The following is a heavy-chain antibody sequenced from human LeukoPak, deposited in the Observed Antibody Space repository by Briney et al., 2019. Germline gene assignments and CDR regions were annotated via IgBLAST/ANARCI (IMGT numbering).Heavy chain of an antibody. Sequence: SETLSLTCAVSGYSISSGYYWGWIRQPPGKGLEWIGSIYHSGSTYYNPSPKSRVTISVDTSKNQFSLKLSSVTAADTAVYYCARAGLSMVRGVIIDYWGQGTLVTVSS. V-gene: IGHV4-38-2*01. D-gene: IGHD3-10*01. CDR3: ARAGLSMVRGVIIDY. CDR1: GYSISSGYY. CDR2: IYHSGST. J-gene: IGHJ4*02.